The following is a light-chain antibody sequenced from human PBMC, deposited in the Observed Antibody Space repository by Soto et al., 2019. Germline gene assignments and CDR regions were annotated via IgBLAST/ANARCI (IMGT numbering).Light chain of an antibody. CDR2: GAS. Sequence: EIVMTRSPATLSVSPGERATLSCRASQSVSGNLAWYQQKPGQPPRLLIYGASTRATGIPARFSGSGSGTEFTLTISSLQSEDFAVYYCQQYNNWLITFGQGTRLEIK. V-gene: IGKV3-15*01. CDR1: QSVSGN. J-gene: IGKJ5*01. CDR3: QQYNNWLIT.